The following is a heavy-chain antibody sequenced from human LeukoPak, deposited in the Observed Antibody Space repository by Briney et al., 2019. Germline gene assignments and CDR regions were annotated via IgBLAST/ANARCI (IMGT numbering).Heavy chain of an antibody. V-gene: IGHV3-23*01. D-gene: IGHD1-26*01. Sequence: GGSLRLSCAASGFTFSSYGMSWVRQAPGKGLEWVSTISGSGVNRDYADSVKGRFTISRDNSKNTLYLQMNSLRAEDTAVYYCARDPYSGSYSAYYYYYMDVWGKGTTVTVSS. CDR1: GFTFSSYG. CDR2: ISGSGVNR. CDR3: ARDPYSGSYSAYYYYYMDV. J-gene: IGHJ6*03.